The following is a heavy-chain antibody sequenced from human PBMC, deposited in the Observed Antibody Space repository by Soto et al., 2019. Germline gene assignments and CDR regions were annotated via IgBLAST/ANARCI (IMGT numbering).Heavy chain of an antibody. Sequence: ASVKVSCKASGYTFTSYAMHWVRQAPGQRLEWMGWINVGNGNTKYSQKFQGRVTITRDTSASTAYMELSSLRSEDTAVYYCARLDRVAGLDYWGQGTLVTVSS. V-gene: IGHV1-3*01. CDR2: INVGNGNT. CDR3: ARLDRVAGLDY. CDR1: GYTFTSYA. D-gene: IGHD6-19*01. J-gene: IGHJ4*02.